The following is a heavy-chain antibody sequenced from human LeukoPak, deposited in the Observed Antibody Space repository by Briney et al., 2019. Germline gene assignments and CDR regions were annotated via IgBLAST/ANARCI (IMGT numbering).Heavy chain of an antibody. CDR2: VNESGDRK. Sequence: GGSLRLSCAASGFAFSSQDMGWVRQAPGKGLEGGADVNESGDRKYYVDSVKGRFTISRDNTKNTLYLQMNSLRAEDTAVYYCAKDARRSSGWYFFDHWGQGTLVTVSS. V-gene: IGHV3-23*01. J-gene: IGHJ4*02. CDR1: GFAFSSQD. D-gene: IGHD6-19*01. CDR3: AKDARRSSGWYFFDH.